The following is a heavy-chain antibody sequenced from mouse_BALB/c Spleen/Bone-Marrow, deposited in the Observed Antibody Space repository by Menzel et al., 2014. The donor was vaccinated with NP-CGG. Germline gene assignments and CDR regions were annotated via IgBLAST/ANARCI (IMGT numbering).Heavy chain of an antibody. CDR2: IDPANGNT. D-gene: IGHD1-1*01. CDR3: VRSREYYFDY. Sequence: EVQLQQSGAELVKPGASVKLSCTASGFSIKDTYMHWVKQRPEQGLEWIGRIDPANGNTKYDPKFQGKATITADTSSNTAYLQLSSLTSEDTAVYYCVRSREYYFDYWGQGTPLPVSS. J-gene: IGHJ2*01. V-gene: IGHV14-3*02. CDR1: GFSIKDTY.